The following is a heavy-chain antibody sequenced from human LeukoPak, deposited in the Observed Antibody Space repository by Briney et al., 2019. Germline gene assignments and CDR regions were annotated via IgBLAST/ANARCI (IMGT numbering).Heavy chain of an antibody. CDR1: GFTFSRFA. CDR3: ASDILTGYNETNY. Sequence: GGSLRLSCAASGFTFSRFAMHWVRQAPGKGLEWVAIMSYDGSNKYYADSVKGRFTISRDNSKNTLYLQMNSLRAEDTAVYYCASDILTGYNETNYWGQGTQVTVSS. D-gene: IGHD3-9*01. CDR2: MSYDGSNK. V-gene: IGHV3-30*01. J-gene: IGHJ4*02.